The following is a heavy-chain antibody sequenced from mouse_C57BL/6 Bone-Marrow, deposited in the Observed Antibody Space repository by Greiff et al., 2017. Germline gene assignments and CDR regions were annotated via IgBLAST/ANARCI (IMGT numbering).Heavy chain of an antibody. CDR1: GYTFTSYG. Sequence: QVQLQQSGAELARPGASVKLSCKASGYTFTSYGISWVKQRTGQGLEWIGEIYPRSGNTYYNEKFKGKATLTADKSSSTAYMALRSLTSEDSAVYFCARERTMVTTGGHYFDYWGQGTTLTVSS. J-gene: IGHJ2*01. CDR3: ARERTMVTTGGHYFDY. V-gene: IGHV1-81*01. CDR2: IYPRSGNT. D-gene: IGHD2-2*01.